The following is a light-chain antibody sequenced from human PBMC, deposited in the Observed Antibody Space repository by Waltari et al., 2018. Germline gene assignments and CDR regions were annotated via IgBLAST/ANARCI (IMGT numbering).Light chain of an antibody. CDR1: SGHINNV. Sequence: QLVLTQSPSASASLGASVKLTCTLSSGHINNVIAWLQQRPEKGPRYLMKVNSDGSHNKGDDIPDRFSDSGSGAERYLSISSLQSEDEADYICQTGGHGTWVFGGGTKLTVL. J-gene: IGLJ3*02. CDR2: VNSDGSH. V-gene: IGLV4-69*01. CDR3: QTGGHGTWV.